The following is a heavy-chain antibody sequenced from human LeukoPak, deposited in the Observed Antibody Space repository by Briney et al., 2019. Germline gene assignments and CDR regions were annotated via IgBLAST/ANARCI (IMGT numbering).Heavy chain of an antibody. CDR3: ATYIVATLLEGYFDY. D-gene: IGHD5-12*01. Sequence: GSSVKVSCKASGGTFSSYAISWVRQAPGQGLEWMGGIIPIFGTANYAQKFQGRVTIAADKSTSTAYMELSSLRSEDTAVYYCATYIVATLLEGYFDYWGQGTLVTVSS. CDR2: IIPIFGTA. J-gene: IGHJ4*02. V-gene: IGHV1-69*06. CDR1: GGTFSSYA.